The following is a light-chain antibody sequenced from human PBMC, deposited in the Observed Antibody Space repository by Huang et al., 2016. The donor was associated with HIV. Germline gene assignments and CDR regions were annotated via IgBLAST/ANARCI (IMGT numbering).Light chain of an antibody. CDR1: QSVSSSY. V-gene: IGKV3-20*01. J-gene: IGKJ2*01. CDR3: QQYGSSPT. Sequence: EIVLTQSPVTLSLSPGERATLSCRASQSVSSSYITWYQQKPGQAPRLLIYGASSRATGIPDRFSGSGSGTDFTLTISRLEPEDFAVYYCQQYGSSPTFGQGTKLEIK. CDR2: GAS.